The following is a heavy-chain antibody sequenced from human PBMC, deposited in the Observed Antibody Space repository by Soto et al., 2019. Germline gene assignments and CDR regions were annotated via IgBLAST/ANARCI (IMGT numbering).Heavy chain of an antibody. CDR3: AKGGRQWLVTSDFNY. D-gene: IGHD6-19*01. Sequence: VQLVESGGGVVQPGRSLRLSCAASGFTFSDYAMNWVRQAPGKGLEWVAVVSHDGRNTNYADSVKGRFTISRDSSKNTVSLEMNSLRAEDTAVYYCAKGGRQWLVTSDFNYWGQGALVTVSS. CDR2: VSHDGRNT. J-gene: IGHJ4*02. V-gene: IGHV3-30*18. CDR1: GFTFSDYA.